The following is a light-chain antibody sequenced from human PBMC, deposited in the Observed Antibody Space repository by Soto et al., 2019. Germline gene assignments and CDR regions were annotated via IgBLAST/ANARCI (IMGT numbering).Light chain of an antibody. J-gene: IGKJ4*02. CDR2: RAF. CDR1: QSVATD. Sequence: DRVLTQPPAVLSVSRGERVTLSCAASQSVATDLAWYPQKPGRARTLLSFRAFSRVSRITDMFRTPGSWPEFPLTISGLQSEAFVVYACQHYHDWPLTLGGGTKVDI. CDR3: QHYHDWPLT. V-gene: IGKV3-15*01.